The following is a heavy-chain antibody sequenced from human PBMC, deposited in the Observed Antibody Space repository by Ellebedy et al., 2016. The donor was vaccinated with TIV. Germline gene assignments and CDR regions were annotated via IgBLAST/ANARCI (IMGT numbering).Heavy chain of an antibody. V-gene: IGHV1-46*01. D-gene: IGHD5-24*01. J-gene: IGHJ3*02. Sequence: AASVKVSCKASGYIFSNYYMHWVRQAPGQGLAWMGIINLNDDTKYYTQNFQGRVTVTRDTSTSTVYMELSSLSSEDTAVYYCARGRGYNYDVCDIWGQGTMVTVSS. CDR2: INLNDDTK. CDR3: ARGRGYNYDVCDI. CDR1: GYIFSNYY.